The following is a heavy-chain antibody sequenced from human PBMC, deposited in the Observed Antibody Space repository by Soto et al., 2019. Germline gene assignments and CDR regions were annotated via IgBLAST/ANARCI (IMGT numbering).Heavy chain of an antibody. J-gene: IGHJ4*02. Sequence: SETLSVTCTVSGGSISSYYSSWIRKPAGKGLEWIGYIYYSGSTNYNPSLKSRVTISVDTSKNQFSLKLSSVTAADTAVYYCARVYSYGYYDYWGQGTLVTVS. CDR2: IYYSGST. CDR1: GGSISSYY. D-gene: IGHD5-18*01. V-gene: IGHV4-59*01. CDR3: ARVYSYGYYDY.